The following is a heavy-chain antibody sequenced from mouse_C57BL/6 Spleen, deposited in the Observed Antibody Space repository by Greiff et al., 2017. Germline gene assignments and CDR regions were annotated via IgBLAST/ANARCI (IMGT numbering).Heavy chain of an antibody. D-gene: IGHD2-5*01. CDR3: VRERSNFSYYYAMDY. CDR2: IRSKSSNYAT. Sequence: EVQLVESGGGLVQPKGSLKLSCAASGFTFNTYAMHWVRQAPGKGLEWVARIRSKSSNYATYYADSVKDRFTISRDDSQSMLYLQMNNLKTEDTAMYYCVRERSNFSYYYAMDYWGQGTSVTVSS. V-gene: IGHV10-3*01. CDR1: GFTFNTYA. J-gene: IGHJ4*01.